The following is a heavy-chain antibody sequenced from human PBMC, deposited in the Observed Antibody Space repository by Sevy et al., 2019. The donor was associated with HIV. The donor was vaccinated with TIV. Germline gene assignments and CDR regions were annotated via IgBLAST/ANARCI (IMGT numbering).Heavy chain of an antibody. Sequence: SETLSLTCTVSGGSISSYYWSWIRQPAGKGLEWIGRIYTSGSTNYNPSLKSRVTMSVDTSKNQFSLKLSSVTAADTAVYYCAREGFVGANFLVYYYDMDVWGKGTTVTVSS. CDR3: AREGFVGANFLVYYYDMDV. V-gene: IGHV4-4*07. J-gene: IGHJ6*03. CDR2: IYTSGST. CDR1: GGSISSYY. D-gene: IGHD1-26*01.